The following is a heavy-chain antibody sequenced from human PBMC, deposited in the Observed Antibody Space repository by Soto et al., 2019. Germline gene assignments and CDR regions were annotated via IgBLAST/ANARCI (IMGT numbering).Heavy chain of an antibody. V-gene: IGHV3-15*01. D-gene: IGHD3-16*02. J-gene: IGHJ5*02. CDR2: IKSKTAGGTT. CDR1: GFTFINAW. CDR3: TRDGTITFGGVLVPNWFDP. Sequence: LRLSCAASGFTFINAWMSWVRQAPGKGLEWVGRIKSKTAGGTTDYAAPVKGRFTIPRDDSKNTLYLQMNSLKTEDTAVYYCTRDGTITFGGVLVPNWFDPWGQGTLVTVSS.